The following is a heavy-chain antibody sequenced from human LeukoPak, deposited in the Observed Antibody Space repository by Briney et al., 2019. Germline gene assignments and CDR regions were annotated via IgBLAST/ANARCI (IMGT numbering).Heavy chain of an antibody. J-gene: IGHJ4*02. CDR1: GFTFSTYT. D-gene: IGHD6-19*01. Sequence: GGSLRLSCAASGFTFSTYTIPWVRQAPGEGLEYVSAISGNGGSTYYANSVKGRFTISRDNSKNTLYLQMGSLRAEDMAVYYCARGVGFSTGWYYFDYWGQGTLVTVSS. CDR2: ISGNGGST. V-gene: IGHV3-64*01. CDR3: ARGVGFSTGWYYFDY.